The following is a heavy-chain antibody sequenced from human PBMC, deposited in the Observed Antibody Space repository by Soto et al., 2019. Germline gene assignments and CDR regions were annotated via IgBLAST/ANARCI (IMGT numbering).Heavy chain of an antibody. V-gene: IGHV4-59*01. Sequence: SETLSLTCTVSGGSISSYYWSWIRQPPGKGLEWIGYIYYSGSTNYNPPLKSRVTISVDTSKNQFSLKLSSVTAADTAVYYCARDRLVMAAATTSNSDYWGQGTLVTVSS. CDR1: GGSISSYY. CDR2: IYYSGST. D-gene: IGHD2-15*01. J-gene: IGHJ4*02. CDR3: ARDRLVMAAATTSNSDY.